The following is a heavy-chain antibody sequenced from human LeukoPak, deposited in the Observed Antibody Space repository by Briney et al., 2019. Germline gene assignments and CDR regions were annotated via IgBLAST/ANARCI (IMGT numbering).Heavy chain of an antibody. V-gene: IGHV1-18*01. D-gene: IGHD3-22*01. J-gene: IGHJ3*02. CDR3: ARTRCFYDSDGYCREAFDI. CDR1: GYSFSDYG. CDR2: VSAKNGNI. Sequence: ASVNVSFKASGYSFSDYGFTWVRQAPGQGLEGMGWVSAKNGNINYAQKFQGRVTMTTDTSTGTAYMELRSLRSDDTAVYYCARTRCFYDSDGYCREAFDIWGQGTMVTVSS.